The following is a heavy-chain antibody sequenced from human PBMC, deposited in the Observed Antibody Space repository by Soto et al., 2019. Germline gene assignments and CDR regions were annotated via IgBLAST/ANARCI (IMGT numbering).Heavy chain of an antibody. V-gene: IGHV3-21*01. Sequence: PVGSLRLFCAASGFTFSSYSMNWVRQAPGKGLEWVSSISSSSSYIYYADSVKGRFTISRDNAKNSLYLQMNSLRAEDTAVYYCAIRRRDGTNWFDPWGQGTLVTVSS. D-gene: IGHD1-1*01. CDR2: ISSSSSYI. CDR3: AIRRRDGTNWFDP. CDR1: GFTFSSYS. J-gene: IGHJ5*02.